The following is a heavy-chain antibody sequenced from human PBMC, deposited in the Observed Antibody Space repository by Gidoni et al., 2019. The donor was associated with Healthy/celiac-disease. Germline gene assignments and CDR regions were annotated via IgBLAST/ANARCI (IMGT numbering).Heavy chain of an antibody. J-gene: IGHJ6*02. D-gene: IGHD3-3*01. CDR1: GFTFSSYE. Sequence: EVQLVESGGGLVQPGGSLRLSCAAYGFTFSSYEMNWVRQAPGKGLEWVSYISSSGSTIYYADSVKGRFTISRDNAKNSLYLQMTSLRAEDTAVYYCASTEGPPYYDFWSGSTTYGMDVWGQGTTVTVSS. CDR2: ISSSGSTI. CDR3: ASTEGPPYYDFWSGSTTYGMDV. V-gene: IGHV3-48*03.